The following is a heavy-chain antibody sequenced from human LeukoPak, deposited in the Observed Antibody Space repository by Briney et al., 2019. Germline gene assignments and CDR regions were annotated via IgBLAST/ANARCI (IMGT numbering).Heavy chain of an antibody. CDR2: IKEDGSET. J-gene: IGHJ3*02. V-gene: IGHV3-7*03. Sequence: PGESLRLSCAASGFTFKKYWMNWVRQVPGKGLECLGNIKEDGSETYYADSVKGRFTISRDNSKNTLYLQMNSLRAEDTAVYYCASTARGVGAFDIWGQGTMVTVSS. D-gene: IGHD5-18*01. CDR1: GFTFKKYW. CDR3: ASTARGVGAFDI.